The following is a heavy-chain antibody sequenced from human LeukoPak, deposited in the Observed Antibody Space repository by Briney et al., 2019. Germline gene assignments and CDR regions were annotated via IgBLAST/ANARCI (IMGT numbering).Heavy chain of an antibody. D-gene: IGHD4-17*01. CDR3: ASDYGDYAPVY. V-gene: IGHV1-69*13. Sequence: ASVKVSCKASGGTFSSYAISWVRQAPGQGLEWMGGIIPIFGTANYAQKFQGRVTITADESTSTAYMELSSLRSEDTAVYYCASDYGDYAPVYWGQGPLVPVSS. CDR2: IIPIFGTA. CDR1: GGTFSSYA. J-gene: IGHJ4*02.